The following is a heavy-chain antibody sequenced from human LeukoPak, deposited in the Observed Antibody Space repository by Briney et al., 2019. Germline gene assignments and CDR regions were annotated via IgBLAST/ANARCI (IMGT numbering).Heavy chain of an antibody. J-gene: IGHJ4*02. CDR2: IWYDGSNK. Sequence: PGGSLRLSCAVCGFTFSSYGMHWVRQAPGKGLEGVGDIWYDGSNKYYADSVKGRFTISRDNTKNTLYLQMNSLRAEDTAVYYCARDHNWGFDYWGQGTLVTVSS. CDR3: ARDHNWGFDY. V-gene: IGHV3-33*01. CDR1: GFTFSSYG. D-gene: IGHD3-16*01.